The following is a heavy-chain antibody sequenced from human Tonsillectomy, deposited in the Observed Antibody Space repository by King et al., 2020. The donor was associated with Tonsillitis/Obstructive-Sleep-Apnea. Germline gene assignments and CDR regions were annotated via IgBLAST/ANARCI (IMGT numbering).Heavy chain of an antibody. J-gene: IGHJ6*03. CDR2: IWYDGSNK. Sequence: VQLVESGGGVVQPGRSLRLSCAASGFTLSTYGMHWVRQAPGKGLEWVALIWYDGSNKYYADSVKGRFTISRDNSKNTLCLQMNSLRAEDTAVYYCARNGGFYMDVWGKGTTVTVSS. D-gene: IGHD2-8*01. CDR1: GFTLSTYG. V-gene: IGHV3-33*01. CDR3: ARNGGFYMDV.